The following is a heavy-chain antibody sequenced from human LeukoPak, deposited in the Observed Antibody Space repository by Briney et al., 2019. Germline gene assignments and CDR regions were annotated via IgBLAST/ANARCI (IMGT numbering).Heavy chain of an antibody. Sequence: GGSLRLSCAAAGFTFSSYAMHWVRQAPGKGLEWVAVISYDGSNKYYADSVKGRFTISRDNSKNPLYLQINSLRAEDTAVYYCARETEELTYYFDYWGQGTLVTVSS. D-gene: IGHD3-16*02. CDR3: ARETEELTYYFDY. J-gene: IGHJ4*02. CDR2: ISYDGSNK. CDR1: GFTFSSYA. V-gene: IGHV3-30-3*01.